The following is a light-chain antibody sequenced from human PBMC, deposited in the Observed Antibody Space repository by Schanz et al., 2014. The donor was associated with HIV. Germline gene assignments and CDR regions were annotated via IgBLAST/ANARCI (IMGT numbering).Light chain of an antibody. V-gene: IGLV2-14*03. J-gene: IGLJ3*02. CDR3: SSYTSSSTLV. CDR1: NNDIGSYTY. CDR2: GVF. Sequence: QSALTQPASVSGSPGQSITFSCTGTNNDIGSYTYVSWYQQHPDKAPKLVVYGVFDRPSGVSNRFSGSKSGNTASLTISGLQAEDEADYYCSSYTSSSTLVFGGGTKVTVL.